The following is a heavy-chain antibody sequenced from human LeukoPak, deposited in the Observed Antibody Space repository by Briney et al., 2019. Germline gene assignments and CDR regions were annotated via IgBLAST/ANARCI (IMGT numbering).Heavy chain of an antibody. V-gene: IGHV3-30*04. D-gene: IGHD3-22*01. CDR2: ISYDGSNK. J-gene: IGHJ4*02. CDR3: ASPRYYYDSSGPYFDY. CDR1: GFTFSSYA. Sequence: GGSLRLSCAASGFTFSSYAMHWVRQAPGKGLEWVAVISYDGSNKYYADSVKGRFTISRDNSKNTLYLQMNSLRAEDTAVYYCASPRYYYDSSGPYFDYWGQGTLVTVSS.